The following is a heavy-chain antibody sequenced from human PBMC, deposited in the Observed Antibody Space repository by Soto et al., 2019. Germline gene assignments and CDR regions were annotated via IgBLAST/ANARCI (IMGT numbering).Heavy chain of an antibody. J-gene: IGHJ6*02. V-gene: IGHV1-18*01. CDR2: ISAYNGNT. Sequence: QVQLVQSGAEVKKPGASVKVSCKASGYTFTSYGISWVRQAPGQGLEWMGWISAYNGNTNYAQKLQGRVTMTTDTSTSTAYMELGSLRSDDTAVYYCARGGGRIAAAGKGDYYYYGMDVWGQGTTVTVSS. CDR1: GYTFTSYG. D-gene: IGHD6-13*01. CDR3: ARGGGRIAAAGKGDYYYYGMDV.